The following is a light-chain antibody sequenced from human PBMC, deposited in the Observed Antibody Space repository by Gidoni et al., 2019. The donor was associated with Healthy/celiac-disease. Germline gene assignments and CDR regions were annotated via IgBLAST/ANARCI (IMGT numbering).Light chain of an antibody. CDR2: AAS. CDR1: QSISSY. J-gene: IGKJ3*01. V-gene: IGKV1-39*01. CDR3: QQSYSTPFT. Sequence: DIQMTQSPSSLSASVGDRVTITCRASQSISSYLNWYQQKPGKAPKLLIYAASSLQSGVPSRFSGSGSGTDFTLTISSLQPEDFATYYCQQSYSTPFTFGPAPKVDIK.